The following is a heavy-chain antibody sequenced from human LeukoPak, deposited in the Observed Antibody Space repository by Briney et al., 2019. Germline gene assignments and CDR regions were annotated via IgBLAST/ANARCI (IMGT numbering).Heavy chain of an antibody. CDR1: GGSLSGYY. J-gene: IGHJ5*02. Sequence: SETLSLTCAVYGGSLSGYYWSWIRQPPGKGLEWIGEINHSGSTNYNPSLKSRVTISVDTSKNQFSLKLSSVTAADTAVYYCARGVYNWNSGRSSYNWFDPWGQGTLVTVSS. CDR3: ARGVYNWNSGRSSYNWFDP. V-gene: IGHV4-34*01. CDR2: INHSGST. D-gene: IGHD1-7*01.